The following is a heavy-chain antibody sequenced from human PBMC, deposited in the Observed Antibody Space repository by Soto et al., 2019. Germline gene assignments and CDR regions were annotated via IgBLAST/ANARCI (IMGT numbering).Heavy chain of an antibody. D-gene: IGHD3-10*01. CDR1: RFTFSTTH. V-gene: IGHV3-7*01. CDR3: VRGPFSGASLF. J-gene: IGHJ2*01. CDR2: INPDGSVK. Sequence: GPQRLPCAASRFTFSTTHISWVRQAHGKEQQWVGNINPDGSVKNYVDSVKGRFIISRDNAENSLYLQMNSLRAEDTAVYFFVRGPFSGASLFWG.